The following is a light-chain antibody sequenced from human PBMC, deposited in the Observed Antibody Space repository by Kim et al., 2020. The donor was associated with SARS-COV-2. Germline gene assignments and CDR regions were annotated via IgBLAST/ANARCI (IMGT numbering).Light chain of an antibody. V-gene: IGLV3-19*01. J-gene: IGLJ2*01. CDR3: NSRDSSGNHLEV. CDR1: SLRSYY. CDR2: GKN. Sequence: SSELTQDPAVSVALGQTARITCQGDSLRSYYASWYQQKPGQAPVLVIYGKNNRPSGIPDRFSGSSSGNTASLTITGAQAEDEADYYCNSRDSSGNHLEVF.